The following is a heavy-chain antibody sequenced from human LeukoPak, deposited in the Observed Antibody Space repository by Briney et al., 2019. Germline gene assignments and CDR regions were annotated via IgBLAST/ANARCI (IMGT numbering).Heavy chain of an antibody. CDR2: INTNTGNP. D-gene: IGHD3-3*01. J-gene: IGHJ5*02. CDR1: GYTFTSYA. V-gene: IGHV7-4-1*02. Sequence: ASVKVSCKAPGYTFTSYAMNWVRQAPGQGLEWMGWINTNTGNPTYAQGFTGRFVFSLDTSVSTAYLQISSLKAEDTAVYYCARAPLDFWSANWFDPWGQGTLVTVSS. CDR3: ARAPLDFWSANWFDP.